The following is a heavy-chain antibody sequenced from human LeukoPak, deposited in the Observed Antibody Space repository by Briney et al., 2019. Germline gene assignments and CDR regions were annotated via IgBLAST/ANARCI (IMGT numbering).Heavy chain of an antibody. J-gene: IGHJ4*02. Sequence: PGGSLRLSCAASGFTFSSYSMNWVRQAPGKGLEWLSYISSSSSTRYYTDSVKGRFTISRDNAKNSLYLQMNSPRAEDTAVYYCARTGYIAVARGFDYWGQGTLVTVSS. CDR1: GFTFSSYS. D-gene: IGHD6-19*01. CDR2: ISSSSSTR. V-gene: IGHV3-48*01. CDR3: ARTGYIAVARGFDY.